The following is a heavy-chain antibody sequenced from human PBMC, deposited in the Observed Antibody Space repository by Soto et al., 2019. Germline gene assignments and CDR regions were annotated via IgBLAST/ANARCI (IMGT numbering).Heavy chain of an antibody. V-gene: IGHV4-59*08. CDR2: IYYSGST. CDR1: GGSISSYY. Sequence: QVQLQESGPGLVKPSETLSLTCTVSGGSISSYYWSWIRQPPGKGLEWIGYIYYSGSTNYNPSLKSRVTISVDTSNTQFSRKLNSMTAADTAVYYCARHNYGSGSTYFDYWGQGTLVTVSS. J-gene: IGHJ4*02. CDR3: ARHNYGSGSTYFDY. D-gene: IGHD3-10*01.